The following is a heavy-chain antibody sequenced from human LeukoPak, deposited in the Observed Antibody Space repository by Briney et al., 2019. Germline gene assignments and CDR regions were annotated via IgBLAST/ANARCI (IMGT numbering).Heavy chain of an antibody. CDR1: GFTFSSYS. D-gene: IGHD6-13*01. CDR3: ARDKIATAGTVASDY. J-gene: IGHJ4*02. V-gene: IGHV3-21*01. Sequence: PGGSLRLSCAASGFTFSSYSMNWVRQAPGKGLEWVSSISSSSSYIYYADSVKGRFTISRDNAKNSLYLQMNSLRAEDTAVYYCARDKIATAGTVASDYWGQGTPVTVSS. CDR2: ISSSSSYI.